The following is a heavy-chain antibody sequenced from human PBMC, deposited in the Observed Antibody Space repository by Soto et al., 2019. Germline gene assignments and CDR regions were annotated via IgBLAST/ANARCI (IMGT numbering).Heavy chain of an antibody. Sequence: ETQSHTCTFDGDYFSLYYWRWLHQPQGKGLKWIGEINHSGRTNTNPSLKSRVTISVDTSKTRFCLKLSSVAAADTAVYYCARDIGDHGDYVWYFDLWGRGNLVTGSS. V-gene: IGHV4-34*01. CDR1: GDYFSLYY. D-gene: IGHD4-17*01. CDR2: INHSGRT. CDR3: ARDIGDHGDYVWYFDL. J-gene: IGHJ2*01.